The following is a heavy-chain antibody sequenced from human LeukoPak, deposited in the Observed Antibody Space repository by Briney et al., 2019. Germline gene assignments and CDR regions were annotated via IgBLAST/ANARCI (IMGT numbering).Heavy chain of an antibody. D-gene: IGHD3-10*01. Sequence: GRSLRLSYAASGFTFSSYAMHWVRQAPGKGLEWVAVISYDGSNKYYADSVKGRFTISRDNSKNTLYLQMNSLRAEDTAVYYCAREGITMVRGTPQAYGMDVWGQGTTVTVSS. J-gene: IGHJ6*02. CDR3: AREGITMVRGTPQAYGMDV. V-gene: IGHV3-30-3*01. CDR2: ISYDGSNK. CDR1: GFTFSSYA.